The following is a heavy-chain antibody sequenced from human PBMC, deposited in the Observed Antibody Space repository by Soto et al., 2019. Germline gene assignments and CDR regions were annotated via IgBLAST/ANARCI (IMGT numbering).Heavy chain of an antibody. Sequence: EVQLVETGGGLIQPGGSLRLSCAASGFTVSSNYMSWVRQAPGKGLEWVSVIYSGGSTYYADSVKGRFTISRDNSKNTLYLQMTSLRAEDTAVYYCARGPKWLRFGSFDIWGQGTMVTVSS. CDR1: GFTVSSNY. CDR3: ARGPKWLRFGSFDI. D-gene: IGHD5-12*01. CDR2: IYSGGST. V-gene: IGHV3-53*02. J-gene: IGHJ3*02.